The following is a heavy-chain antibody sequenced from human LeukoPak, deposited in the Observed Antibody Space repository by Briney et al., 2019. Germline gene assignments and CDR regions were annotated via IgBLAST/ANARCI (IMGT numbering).Heavy chain of an antibody. J-gene: IGHJ4*02. CDR1: GYTFTSYY. D-gene: IGHD3-22*01. CDR2: INPSGGST. V-gene: IGHV1-46*01. Sequence: GASVKVSCKASGYTFTSYYMHWVRQAPGQGLEWMGIINPSGGSTSYAQKFQGRVTMTRDTSTSTVYMELSSLRSEDTAVYYCARADSSGYYQQLFDYWGQGTLVTVSS. CDR3: ARADSSGYYQQLFDY.